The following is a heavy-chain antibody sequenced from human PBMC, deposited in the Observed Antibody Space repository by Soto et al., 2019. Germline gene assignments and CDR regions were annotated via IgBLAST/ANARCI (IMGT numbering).Heavy chain of an antibody. CDR2: IIPIFGTA. J-gene: IGHJ4*02. CDR3: ASRGDLTDYDSSGYYAATFDY. CDR1: GGTFSSYA. Sequence: SVKVSCKASGGTFSSYAISWVRQAPGQGLEWMGGIIPIFGTANYAQKFQGRVTITADESTSTAYMELSSLRSEDTAVYYCASRGDLTDYDSSGYYAATFDYWGQGTLVTVSS. V-gene: IGHV1-69*13. D-gene: IGHD3-22*01.